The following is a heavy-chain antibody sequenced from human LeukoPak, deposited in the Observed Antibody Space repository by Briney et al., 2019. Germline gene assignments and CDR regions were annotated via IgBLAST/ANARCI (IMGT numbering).Heavy chain of an antibody. Sequence: GGSLRLSCAASGFTFSKYPMHWVRQAPGKGLEWVAVISYDVGSNTYYADSVKGRFTISRDNSKNTLYLQMNSLRAEDTAVFYAARLNLGYGYFLEATKRDYWGQGTLVTVSS. D-gene: IGHD5-18*01. V-gene: IGHV3-30-3*01. CDR3: ARLNLGYGYFLEATKRDY. CDR2: ISYDVGSNT. J-gene: IGHJ4*02. CDR1: GFTFSKYP.